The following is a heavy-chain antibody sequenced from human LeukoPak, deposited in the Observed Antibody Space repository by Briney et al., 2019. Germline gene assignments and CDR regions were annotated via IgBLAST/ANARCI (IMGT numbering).Heavy chain of an antibody. CDR1: GYTFTSYY. CDR3: ARGSVSAGGGSDY. J-gene: IGHJ4*02. D-gene: IGHD3-16*01. V-gene: IGHV1-46*01. CDR2: INPSGGST. Sequence: ASVRVSCKASGYTFTSYYIHWVRQAPGQGLEWMGIINPSGGSTGYAQKFQGRVTMTRDTSTSTVYMELSSLRSEDTAVYYCARGSVSAGGGSDYWGQGTLVTVSS.